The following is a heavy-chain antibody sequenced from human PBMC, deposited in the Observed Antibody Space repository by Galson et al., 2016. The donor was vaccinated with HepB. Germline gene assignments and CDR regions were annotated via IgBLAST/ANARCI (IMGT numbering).Heavy chain of an antibody. V-gene: IGHV4-34*01. CDR2: ITHTGST. D-gene: IGHD3-10*01. Sequence: SETLSLTCAVYGVSFSGYYWSWIRQPPGKGPEWMGEITHTGSTTHNPSLKSRVAMSLDTSKNHLSLKLNFVTAADTAVYYCARGHPRGHYDYTSGNYNNVVFDVWGQGTLVTVSA. J-gene: IGHJ5*02. CDR1: GVSFSGYY. CDR3: ARGHPRGHYDYTSGNYNNVVFDV.